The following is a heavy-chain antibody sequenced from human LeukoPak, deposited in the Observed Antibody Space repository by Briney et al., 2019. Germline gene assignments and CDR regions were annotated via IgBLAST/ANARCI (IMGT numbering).Heavy chain of an antibody. Sequence: GGSLRLSCAASGFTFSSYAMSWVRQAPGKGLVWVSRINSDGSSTSYADSVKGRFTISRDNAKNTLYLQMNSLRAEDTAVYYCARDELYYYYMDVWGKGTTVTASS. V-gene: IGHV3-74*01. J-gene: IGHJ6*03. D-gene: IGHD5-24*01. CDR2: INSDGSST. CDR1: GFTFSSYA. CDR3: ARDELYYYYMDV.